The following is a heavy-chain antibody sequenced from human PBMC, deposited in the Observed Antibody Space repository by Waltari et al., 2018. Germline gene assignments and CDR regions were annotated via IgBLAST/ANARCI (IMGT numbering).Heavy chain of an antibody. CDR2: ISGSGGST. Sequence: EVQLLESGGGLVQPGGSLRLSCAASGFTFSRYAMSCVRPAPGKGREWVAAISGSGGSTYYADSVNGRFTISRDNSKNTLYLQMNSLRAEDTAVYYCAKVQLPPAYYDFWSGPTGNGAFDIWGQGTMVTVSS. CDR3: AKVQLPPAYYDFWSGPTGNGAFDI. D-gene: IGHD3-3*01. V-gene: IGHV3-23*01. CDR1: GFTFSRYA. J-gene: IGHJ3*02.